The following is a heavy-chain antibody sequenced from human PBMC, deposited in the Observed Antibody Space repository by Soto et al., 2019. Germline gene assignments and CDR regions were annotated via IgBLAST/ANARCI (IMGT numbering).Heavy chain of an antibody. CDR2: INVYNGHT. CDR1: GYTFTTYG. CDR3: ARGVGSGSYYNQYNWFDP. D-gene: IGHD3-10*01. V-gene: IGHV1-18*01. Sequence: ASVKVSCKASGYTFTTYGISWVRQAPGQGLEWMGWINVYNGHTKYAQKVQGRVTMTTDTSTSTAYMELRSLRSDDTAVYYCARGVGSGSYYNQYNWFDPWGQGTLVTVSS. J-gene: IGHJ5*02.